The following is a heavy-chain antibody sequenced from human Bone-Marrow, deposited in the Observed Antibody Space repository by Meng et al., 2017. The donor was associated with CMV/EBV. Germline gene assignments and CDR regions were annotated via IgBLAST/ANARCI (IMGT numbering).Heavy chain of an antibody. V-gene: IGHV5-51*01. CDR2: IYPGDSDT. CDR3: ARLAWDYYYGMDV. Sequence: GGSLRLSCKGSGYSFTSYWIGWVRQMPGKGLEWMGIIYPGDSDTRYSPSFQGQVTISADKSISTAYLQWSSLKASDTAMYYCARLAWDYYYGMDVWGQGTTVTVYS. CDR1: GYSFTSYW. J-gene: IGHJ6*02. D-gene: IGHD1-26*01.